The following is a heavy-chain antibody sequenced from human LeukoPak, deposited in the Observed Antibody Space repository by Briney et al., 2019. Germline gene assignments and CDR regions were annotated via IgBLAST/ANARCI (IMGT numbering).Heavy chain of an antibody. V-gene: IGHV1-69*05. CDR1: GGTFSSYA. J-gene: IGHJ5*02. CDR3: ARGGVAKLGPLDL. CDR2: IIPIFGTA. Sequence: SVKVSCKASGGTFSSYAISWVRQAPGQGLEWMGGIIPIFGTANYAQKFQGRVTITTDGSTSTVYMELSSLRSEDTAVYYCARGGVAKLGPLDLWGQGTLVTVSS. D-gene: IGHD7-27*01.